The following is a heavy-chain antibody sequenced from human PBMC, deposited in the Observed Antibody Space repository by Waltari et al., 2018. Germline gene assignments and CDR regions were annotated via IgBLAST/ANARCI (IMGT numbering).Heavy chain of an antibody. J-gene: IGHJ3*02. V-gene: IGHV3-7*01. D-gene: IGHD2-8*02. CDR3: ARYEGHCIGDFCYFPDAFDT. CDR2: IKHDGSET. Sequence: VESGGDLVHRGGSLSLSCPGSGCDLTDDWLSWVRQAPGKGLEWVANIKHDGSETNYVDSVKGRFTISRDNAKKSVYLQMNSLRADDTAIYFCARYEGHCIGDFCYFPDAFDTWGQGTMVTVSS. CDR1: GCDLTDDW.